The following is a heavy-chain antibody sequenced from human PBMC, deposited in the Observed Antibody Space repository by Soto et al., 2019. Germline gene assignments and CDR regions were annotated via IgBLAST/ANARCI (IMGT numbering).Heavy chain of an antibody. D-gene: IGHD2-2*02. Sequence: QVQLVQSGAEVKKPGSSVKVSCKASGGTFSSYAISWVRQAPGQGIEWMGGIIPSIGTANYAQKFQGIVTITADESTSTAYMELSSLRSEDTAVYYCARGDMDIVVVPAAIGLFDPWGQGPLVTVSS. CDR1: GGTFSSYA. J-gene: IGHJ5*02. CDR2: IIPSIGTA. V-gene: IGHV1-69*01. CDR3: ARGDMDIVVVPAAIGLFDP.